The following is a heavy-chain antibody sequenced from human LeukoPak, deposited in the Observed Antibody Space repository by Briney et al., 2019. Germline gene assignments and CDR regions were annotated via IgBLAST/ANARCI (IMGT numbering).Heavy chain of an antibody. CDR2: IYPADSDI. Sequence: GESLKISCKGSGYRFISYWIGWVRQIPGKGLEWMAIIYPADSDIRYSPSFQGQVTISADKSISTAYLQWSSLQASDTAVYYCARSLTAAAGDYWGQGTLITVSS. J-gene: IGHJ4*02. V-gene: IGHV5-51*01. D-gene: IGHD6-25*01. CDR1: GYRFISYW. CDR3: ARSLTAAAGDY.